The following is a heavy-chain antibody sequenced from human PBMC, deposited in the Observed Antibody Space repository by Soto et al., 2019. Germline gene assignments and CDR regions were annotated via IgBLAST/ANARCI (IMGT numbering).Heavy chain of an antibody. J-gene: IGHJ6*02. CDR2: IRSKAYGGTT. CDR1: GFTFGYYA. CDR3: TREGQWELIYYYYYGMDV. Sequence: PGGSLRLSCTASGFTFGYYAMSWFRQSPGKGLEGVGFIRSKAYGGTTEYAASVKGRFTISRDDSKSIAYLQMNSLKTEDTAVYYCTREGQWELIYYYYYGMDVWGQGTTVTVSS. V-gene: IGHV3-49*03. D-gene: IGHD1-26*01.